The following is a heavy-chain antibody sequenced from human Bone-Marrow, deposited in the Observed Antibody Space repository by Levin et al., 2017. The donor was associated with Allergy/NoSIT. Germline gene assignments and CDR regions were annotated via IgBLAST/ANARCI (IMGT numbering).Heavy chain of an antibody. D-gene: IGHD2-2*01. Sequence: ASVKVSCRASGGSFSDYEISWVRQAPGQGLEWMGGFIPSLGTPDYAKSFQGRVTITADESTTTAYMELSSLRPEDTAVYFCARGSTLWFDPWGQGTLVTVSS. J-gene: IGHJ5*02. CDR1: GGSFSDYE. CDR2: FIPSLGTP. V-gene: IGHV1-69*13. CDR3: ARGSTLWFDP.